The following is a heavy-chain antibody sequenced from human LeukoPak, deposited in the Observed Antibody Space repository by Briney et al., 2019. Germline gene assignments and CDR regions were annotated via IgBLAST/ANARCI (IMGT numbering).Heavy chain of an antibody. CDR3: ARGRGLGVVPAYYYYGMDV. CDR1: GYTFTGYY. V-gene: IGHV1-2*02. Sequence: ASVKVSCKASGYTFTGYYMHWVRQAPGQGLEWMGWINPNSGGTNYAQKFQGRVTMTRDTSISTAYMELSSLRSDDTAVYYCARGRGLGVVPAYYYYGMDVWGQGTTVTVSS. J-gene: IGHJ6*02. CDR2: INPNSGGT. D-gene: IGHD2-2*01.